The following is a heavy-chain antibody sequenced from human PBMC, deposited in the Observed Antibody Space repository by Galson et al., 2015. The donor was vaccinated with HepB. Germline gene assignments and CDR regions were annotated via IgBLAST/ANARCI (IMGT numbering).Heavy chain of an antibody. CDR2: INPSGGST. Sequence: SVKVSCKASGYTFTSYYMHWVRQAPGQGLEWMGIINPSGGSTSYAQKFQGRVTMTRDTSTSTVYMELSSLRSEDTAVYYCARAPQRDSSSWNNWFDPWGQGTLVTVSS. V-gene: IGHV1-46*03. CDR1: GYTFTSYY. D-gene: IGHD6-13*01. CDR3: ARAPQRDSSSWNNWFDP. J-gene: IGHJ5*02.